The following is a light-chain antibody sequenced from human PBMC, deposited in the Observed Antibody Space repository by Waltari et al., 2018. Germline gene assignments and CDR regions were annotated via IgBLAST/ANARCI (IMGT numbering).Light chain of an antibody. CDR3: QHYLSLPVT. Sequence: EIVLTQSPGTLSLSLGERATVSCRASQSVSRALAWYQQKPGQAPRLLIYGASTRATGIPDRFIGSCSGTDFSLTISRLEPDDFAVYYCQHYLSLPVTFGQGTTVEI. V-gene: IGKV3-20*01. CDR2: GAS. CDR1: QSVSRA. J-gene: IGKJ1*01.